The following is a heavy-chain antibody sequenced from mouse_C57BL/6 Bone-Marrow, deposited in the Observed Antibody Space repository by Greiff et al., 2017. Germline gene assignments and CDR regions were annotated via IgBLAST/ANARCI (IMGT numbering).Heavy chain of an antibody. CDR2: IYPGSGST. CDR3: ARTYYSNYWYFDV. D-gene: IGHD2-5*01. V-gene: IGHV1-55*01. J-gene: IGHJ1*03. Sequence: QVQLQQPGAELVKPGASVKMSCKASGYTFTSYWITWVKQRPGQGLEWIGDIYPGSGSTNYNEKFKSKATLTVDKSSSTAYMQLSSLTSEDSAVDYCARTYYSNYWYFDVWGTGTTVTVSS. CDR1: GYTFTSYW.